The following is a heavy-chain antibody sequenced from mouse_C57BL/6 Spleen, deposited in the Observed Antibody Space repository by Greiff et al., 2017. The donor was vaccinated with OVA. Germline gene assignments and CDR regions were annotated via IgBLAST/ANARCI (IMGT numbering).Heavy chain of an antibody. CDR3: AKALLSMMVTDFDY. Sequence: VQLQQSGAELAKPGASLKLSCKASGYTFTSYWMHWVKQRPGQGLEWIGYINPSSGYTKYNQKFKDQATLTADKSSSTAYIQLSSLTYEDSAVYYCAKALLSMMVTDFDYWGQGTTLTVSS. D-gene: IGHD2-3*01. CDR2: INPSSGYT. V-gene: IGHV1-7*01. CDR1: GYTFTSYW. J-gene: IGHJ2*01.